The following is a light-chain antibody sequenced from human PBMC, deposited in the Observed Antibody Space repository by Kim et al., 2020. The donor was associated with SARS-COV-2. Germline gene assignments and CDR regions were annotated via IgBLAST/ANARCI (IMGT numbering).Light chain of an antibody. CDR1: QSINTW. Sequence: DIQMTQSPSTPSASLGDRVTITCRASQSINTWLAWYQQKPGKPPKLLIYTTSNLERGVPSRFSGSGSGTEFTLTISSLQPDDFATYYCQQYHRYFSFGQGTKLEI. J-gene: IGKJ2*03. CDR3: QQYHRYFS. V-gene: IGKV1-5*03. CDR2: TTS.